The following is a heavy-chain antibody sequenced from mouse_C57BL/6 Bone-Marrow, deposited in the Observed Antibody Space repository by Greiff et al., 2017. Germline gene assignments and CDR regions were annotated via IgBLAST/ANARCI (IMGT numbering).Heavy chain of an antibody. Sequence: EVKLMESGGGLVQPGGSLSLSCAASGFTFTDYYMSWVRQPPGKALEWLGFIRNKANGYTTEYSASVKGRFTISRDNSQSILYLQMNALRAEDSATYYCARSHGELRGYFDVWGTGTTVTVSS. CDR3: ARSHGELRGYFDV. CDR2: IRNKANGYTT. J-gene: IGHJ1*03. CDR1: GFTFTDYY. V-gene: IGHV7-3*01. D-gene: IGHD1-1*01.